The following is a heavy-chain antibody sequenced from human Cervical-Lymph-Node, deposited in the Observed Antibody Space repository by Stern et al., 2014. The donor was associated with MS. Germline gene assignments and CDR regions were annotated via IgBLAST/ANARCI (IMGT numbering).Heavy chain of an antibody. CDR3: ARVHSGYDWFDY. CDR1: GASISNTNW. D-gene: IGHD5-12*01. Sequence: LQLQESGPGLVKPSGTLSLTCDVSGASISNTNWWGWVRQPPAMGLEWIGEIHHSGTTNFKSSLKSRVTMSVDKSKNQFSLELKSVTAADTAVYFCARVHSGYDWFDYWGQGILVTVSS. V-gene: IGHV4-4*02. J-gene: IGHJ4*02. CDR2: IHHSGTT.